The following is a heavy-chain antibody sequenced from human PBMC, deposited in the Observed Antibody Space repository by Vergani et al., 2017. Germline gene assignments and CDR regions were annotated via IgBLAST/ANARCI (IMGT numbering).Heavy chain of an antibody. CDR3: ARGDNIVVVPETAVGRYYYYYMDV. Sequence: QVQLVQSGAEVKKPGASVKVSCKASGYTFTGYYMHWVRQAPGQGLEWMGWINPNSGGTNYAQKFQGRVTMTRDTSISTAYMGLSRLRSDDTAVYYCARGDNIVVVPETAVGRYYYYYMDVWGKGTTVTVSS. CDR2: INPNSGGT. V-gene: IGHV1-2*02. J-gene: IGHJ6*03. D-gene: IGHD2-2*01. CDR1: GYTFTGYY.